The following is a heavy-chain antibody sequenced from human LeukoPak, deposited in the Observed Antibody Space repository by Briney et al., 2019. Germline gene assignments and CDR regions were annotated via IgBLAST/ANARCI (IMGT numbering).Heavy chain of an antibody. J-gene: IGHJ5*02. D-gene: IGHD6-13*01. CDR2: IYYSGST. CDR3: ASLAAGDWFDP. V-gene: IGHV4-39*01. CDR1: GGSISSSSYY. Sequence: PSETLSLTCTVSGGSISSSSYYWGWLRQPPGKGLEWIGSIYYSGSTYYNPSLKSRVTISVDTSKNQFSLKLSSVTAADTAVYYCASLAAGDWFDPWGQGTLVTVSS.